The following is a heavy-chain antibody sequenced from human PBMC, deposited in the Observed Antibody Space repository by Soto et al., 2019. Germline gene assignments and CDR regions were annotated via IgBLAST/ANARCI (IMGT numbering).Heavy chain of an antibody. CDR3: AKRRYCPSTTCFDY. Sequence: SETLCLPYTVSGGTISSYGWSWIRQPPGKGLEWIGYIYYSGSTNYNPSLKSRVTISVDTSKNQFSLKLSSVTAADTAVYYCAKRRYCPSTTCFDYWGQGTQVTVSS. V-gene: IGHV4-59*08. D-gene: IGHD2-2*01. CDR2: IYYSGST. J-gene: IGHJ4*02. CDR1: GGTISSYG.